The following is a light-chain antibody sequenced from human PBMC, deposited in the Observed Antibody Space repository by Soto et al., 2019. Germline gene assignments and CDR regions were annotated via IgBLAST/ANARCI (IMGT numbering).Light chain of an antibody. CDR2: DAT. Sequence: EIVLTQSPATLSLSPGARATLSCRASQSVTWYLAWYQQKPGQAPRLLIYDATNRSTGIPARFSGSGSGTDFTLTISSLEPEDFAVYYCQQRTNWLTFGGGPRVEI. CDR1: QSVTWY. V-gene: IGKV3-11*01. CDR3: QQRTNWLT. J-gene: IGKJ4*01.